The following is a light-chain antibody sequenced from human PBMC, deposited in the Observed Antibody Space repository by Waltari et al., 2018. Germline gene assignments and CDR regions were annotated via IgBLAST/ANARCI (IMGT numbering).Light chain of an antibody. V-gene: IGKV1-5*03. J-gene: IGKJ2*03. CDR1: QSISNY. Sequence: DIQMTQSPSTLSASVGDTITITCRASQSISNYLAWYQQKPGKAPKLLIYKASSSGSGVPSRFSGSGSGTEFTLTISSLQPDDFATYYCQQYNTYSSFGQGTKLELK. CDR3: QQYNTYSS. CDR2: KAS.